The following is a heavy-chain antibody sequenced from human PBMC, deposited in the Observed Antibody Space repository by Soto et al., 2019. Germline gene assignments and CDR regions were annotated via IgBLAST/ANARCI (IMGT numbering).Heavy chain of an antibody. V-gene: IGHV4-4*02. CDR3: ARLWYGGNYYYYYGMDV. Sequence: SETLSLTCAVSGGSISSSNWWSWVRQPPGKGLEWIGEIYHSGSTNYNPSLKGRVTISVDKSKNQFSLKLSSVTAADTAVYYCARLWYGGNYYYYYGMDVWGQGTTVTVSS. CDR1: GGSISSSNW. CDR2: IYHSGST. D-gene: IGHD2-15*01. J-gene: IGHJ6*02.